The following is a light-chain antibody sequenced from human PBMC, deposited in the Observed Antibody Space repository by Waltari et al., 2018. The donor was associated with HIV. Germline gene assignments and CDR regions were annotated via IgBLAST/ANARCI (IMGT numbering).Light chain of an antibody. CDR1: QDINKY. CDR3: LQSFKTPLT. V-gene: IGKV1-39*01. Sequence: DIEMTQSTASLSASVGDRGTFTCRSSQDINKYLSWFQQKPGQAPKLLIHGASRLELGVPSRFSGSGSETDFSLTISSLQPEDFATYYCLQSFKTPLTFGPGTKVEIK. CDR2: GAS. J-gene: IGKJ3*01.